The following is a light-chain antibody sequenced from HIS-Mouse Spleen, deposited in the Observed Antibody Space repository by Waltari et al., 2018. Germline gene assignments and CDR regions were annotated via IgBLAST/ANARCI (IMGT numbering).Light chain of an antibody. V-gene: IGKV3-20*01. J-gene: IGKJ2*01. Sequence: EIVLTQSPGTLSLSPGERVTLPCRASQSVSSSYLAWYQQKPGQAPRLLISGASSRATGIADRFSGRGSGTDVTLTISRLEPEDFAVYYCQQYGSSPPYTFGQGTKLEIK. CDR3: QQYGSSPPYT. CDR2: GAS. CDR1: QSVSSSY.